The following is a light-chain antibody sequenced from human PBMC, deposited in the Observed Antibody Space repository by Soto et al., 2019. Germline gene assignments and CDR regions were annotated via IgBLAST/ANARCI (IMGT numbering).Light chain of an antibody. CDR3: SSYAGSNNLL. CDR2: EVN. Sequence: QSALTQPPSASGSPGQSVAISCTGTNSDIGNYNFVSWYQQHPGKAPKLMIYEVNKRPSGVPDRFSGSKSGNTASLTVSGLQSEDEADYYCSSYAGSNNLLFGGGTQLTVL. V-gene: IGLV2-8*01. CDR1: NSDIGNYNF. J-gene: IGLJ2*01.